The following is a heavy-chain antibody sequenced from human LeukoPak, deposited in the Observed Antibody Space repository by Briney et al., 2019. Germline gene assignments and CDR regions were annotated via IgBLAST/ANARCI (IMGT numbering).Heavy chain of an antibody. CDR3: AKGGNYDGSYLAAWFFDF. Sequence: GGSLRLSCAASGFTFSDYWIHWVRQAPGKGLVWVSRINTDGSITNYADSLKGRFAISSDNSRNMLYLHMSSLTVEDTAVYYCAKGGNYDGSYLAAWFFDFWGRGTLVTVSS. J-gene: IGHJ2*01. CDR2: INTDGSIT. D-gene: IGHD1-26*01. V-gene: IGHV3-74*01. CDR1: GFTFSDYW.